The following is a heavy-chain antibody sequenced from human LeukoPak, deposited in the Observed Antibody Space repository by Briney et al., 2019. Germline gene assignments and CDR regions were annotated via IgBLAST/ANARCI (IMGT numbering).Heavy chain of an antibody. J-gene: IGHJ3*02. CDR2: IYYSGST. CDR3: ARGAPEDAFDI. CDR1: GGSISSGDYY. D-gene: IGHD1-14*01. Sequence: SQTLSLTCTVSGGSISSGDYYWSWIRQPPGKGLEWIGYIYYSGSTYYDPSLKSRVTISVDTSKNQFSLKLSSVTAADTAVYYCARGAPEDAFDIWGQGTMVTVSS. V-gene: IGHV4-30-4*08.